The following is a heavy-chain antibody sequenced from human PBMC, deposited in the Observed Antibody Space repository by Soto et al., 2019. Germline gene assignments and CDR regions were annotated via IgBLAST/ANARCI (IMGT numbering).Heavy chain of an antibody. CDR2: IYYSGST. CDR1: GGSISSYD. Sequence: SETLSLTCTVSGGSISSYDWSWIRQPPGKGLEWIGYIYYSGSTLYNPSLKSRVTISLDTSKNHFSLRLNSVTSADTAVYYCARGVYLSLVRTGWFDPWGQGTLVTVSS. CDR3: ARGVYLSLVRTGWFDP. J-gene: IGHJ5*02. V-gene: IGHV4-59*01. D-gene: IGHD3-10*01.